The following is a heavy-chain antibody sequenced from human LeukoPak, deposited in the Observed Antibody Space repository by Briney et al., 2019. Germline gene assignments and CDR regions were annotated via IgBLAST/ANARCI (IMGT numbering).Heavy chain of an antibody. V-gene: IGHV4-34*01. CDR1: GGSFSGYY. CDR2: INHSGST. Sequence: SETLSLTCAVYGGSFSGYYWSWIRQPPGKGLEWIGEINHSGSTHYNPSLKSRVTISVDTSKNQFSLKLSSVTAADTAVYYCARGSIAARRAAAFDYWGQGTLVTVSS. CDR3: ARGSIAARRAAAFDY. J-gene: IGHJ4*02. D-gene: IGHD6-6*01.